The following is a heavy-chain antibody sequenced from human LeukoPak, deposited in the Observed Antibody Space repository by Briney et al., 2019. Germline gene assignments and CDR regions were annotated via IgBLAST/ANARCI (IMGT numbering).Heavy chain of an antibody. CDR2: TSSSSSTI. CDR3: ARDLENTAMAYGGYYFDY. D-gene: IGHD5-18*01. CDR1: GFTFSSYS. J-gene: IGHJ4*02. V-gene: IGHV3-48*01. Sequence: GGSLRLSCAASGFTFSSYSMNWVRQAPGKGLEWVSYTSSSSSTIYYADSVKGRFTISRDNAKNSLYLQLNSLRAEDTAVYYCARDLENTAMAYGGYYFDYWGQGTLVTVSS.